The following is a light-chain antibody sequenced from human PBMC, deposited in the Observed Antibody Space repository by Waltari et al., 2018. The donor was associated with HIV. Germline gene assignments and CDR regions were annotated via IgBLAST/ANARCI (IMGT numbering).Light chain of an antibody. CDR1: SSDIDDFGS. CDR3: TSYTNNPVV. Sequence: HSALTQPASVSGSPGQSITISCTGNSSDIDDFGSVSGYRQHPGAAPNLIIFEAANRPSGISDRFSGATYGNTASLTISGLQAEAEADYYCTSYTNNPVVFGGGTKLTVL. J-gene: IGLJ2*01. V-gene: IGLV2-14*03. CDR2: EAA.